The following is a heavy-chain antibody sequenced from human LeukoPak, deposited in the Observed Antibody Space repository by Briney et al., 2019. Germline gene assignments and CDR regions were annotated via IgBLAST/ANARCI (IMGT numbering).Heavy chain of an antibody. J-gene: IGHJ4*02. D-gene: IGHD6-13*01. V-gene: IGHV3-21*01. CDR1: GFTFSSYS. CDR3: ARAFAAAGPPGLDY. CDR2: ISSSSSYI. Sequence: GGSLRLSCAASGFTFSSYSMNWVRQAPGKGLEWVSSISSSSSYIYYADSVKGRFTISRDNAKNSLYLQMNSLRAEDTAVYYCARAFAAAGPPGLDYWGQGTLVTVSS.